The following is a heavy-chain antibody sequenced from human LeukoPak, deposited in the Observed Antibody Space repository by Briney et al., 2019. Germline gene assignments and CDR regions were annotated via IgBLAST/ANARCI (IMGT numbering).Heavy chain of an antibody. CDR2: INHSGST. Sequence: PSETLSLTCAVYGGSFSGYYWSWIRQPPGKGLEWIGEINHSGSTNYNPSLKSRVTISVDTSKNQFSLKLSSVTAADTAVYYCARQGQQLVGFYYYMDVWGKGTTVTISS. CDR1: GGSFSGYY. J-gene: IGHJ6*03. V-gene: IGHV4-34*01. CDR3: ARQGQQLVGFYYYMDV. D-gene: IGHD6-13*01.